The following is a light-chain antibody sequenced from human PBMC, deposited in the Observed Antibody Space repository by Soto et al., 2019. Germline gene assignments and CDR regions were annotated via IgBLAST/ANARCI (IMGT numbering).Light chain of an antibody. Sequence: SVLTQPPSVSGAPGQRVTISCTGSSTNIGARYDVHWYQQLPGTAPKLLIYGNTNRPSGVPDRFSGSRSGTSASLAITGLQAEDEADYHCQSYDSSLGYVFGTGTKVTVL. CDR2: GNT. CDR1: STNIGARYD. V-gene: IGLV1-40*01. CDR3: QSYDSSLGYV. J-gene: IGLJ1*01.